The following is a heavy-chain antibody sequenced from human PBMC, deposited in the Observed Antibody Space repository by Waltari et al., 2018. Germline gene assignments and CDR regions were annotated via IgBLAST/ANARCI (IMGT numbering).Heavy chain of an antibody. Sequence: QVQLQQWGAGLLKPSETLSLPCAVYGGSFSGYYWSWIRQPPGKGLEGIGEINHSGSTNYNPSLKSRVTISVDTSKNQFSLKLSSVTAADTAVYYCARVRSSSGIDYWGQGTLVTVSS. CDR1: GGSFSGYY. CDR2: INHSGST. V-gene: IGHV4-34*01. D-gene: IGHD6-25*01. CDR3: ARVRSSSGIDY. J-gene: IGHJ4*02.